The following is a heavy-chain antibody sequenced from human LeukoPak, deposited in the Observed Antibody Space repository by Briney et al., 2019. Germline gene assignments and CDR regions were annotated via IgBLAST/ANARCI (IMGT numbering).Heavy chain of an antibody. CDR3: AKVPPSITAAGNWLGP. V-gene: IGHV1-2*06. CDR2: INPNTGGT. D-gene: IGHD6-13*01. Sequence: ASVKVSCKASGYTFTGYYIHWVRQAPGQGLEWMGRINPNTGGTDYAQKFQGRVTITRDTSITTAYMELSRLTSDDTAIYYCAKVPPSITAAGNWLGPWGQGALVTVSS. CDR1: GYTFTGYY. J-gene: IGHJ5*02.